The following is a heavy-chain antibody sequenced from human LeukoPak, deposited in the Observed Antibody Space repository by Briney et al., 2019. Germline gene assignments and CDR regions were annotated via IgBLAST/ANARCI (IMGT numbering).Heavy chain of an antibody. J-gene: IGHJ4*02. CDR3: AREGGFYRPLDY. CDR1: GGSISTTNW. D-gene: IGHD2/OR15-2a*01. V-gene: IGHV4-4*02. Sequence: SGTLSLTCDVSGGSISTTNWWTWARPPPGGGLEWIGQVHLNGRTHYSPSLESRVTMSVDMSENHVSLQLTSVTAADTAVYYCAREGGFYRPLDYSGPGTLVIVSA. CDR2: VHLNGRT.